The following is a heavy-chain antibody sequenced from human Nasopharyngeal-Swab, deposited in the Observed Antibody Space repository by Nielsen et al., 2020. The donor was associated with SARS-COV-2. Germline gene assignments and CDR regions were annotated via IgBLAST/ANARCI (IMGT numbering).Heavy chain of an antibody. CDR2: ISAYNGNT. V-gene: IGHV1-18*01. CDR1: GYTFTSYG. J-gene: IGHJ4*02. CDR3: TTVAGSYGRFDY. Sequence: ASVKVSCKASGYTFTSYGISWVRQAPGQGLEWMGWISAYNGNTNYAQKPQGRVTMTEDTSTDTAYMELSSLTSEDTAVYYCTTVAGSYGRFDYWGQGTLVTVSS. D-gene: IGHD1-26*01.